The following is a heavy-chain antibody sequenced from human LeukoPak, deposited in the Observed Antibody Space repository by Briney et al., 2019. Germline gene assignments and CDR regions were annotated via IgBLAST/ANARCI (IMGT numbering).Heavy chain of an antibody. CDR1: GFTFGDYA. V-gene: IGHV3-49*03. J-gene: IGHJ4*02. Sequence: GGSLRLSCTASGFTFGDYAMIWFRQAPGKGLEWVGFIRSKAYGGTTEYAASVKGRFTISRDDSKSIAYLQMNSMKTEDTAVYYCTRGRIAVAGTKSDYWGQGTLVTVSS. CDR3: TRGRIAVAGTKSDY. D-gene: IGHD6-19*01. CDR2: IRSKAYGGTT.